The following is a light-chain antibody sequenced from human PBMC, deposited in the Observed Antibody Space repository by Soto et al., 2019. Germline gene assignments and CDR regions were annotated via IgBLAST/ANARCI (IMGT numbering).Light chain of an antibody. J-gene: IGKJ4*01. CDR3: QQYNNWPPLT. Sequence: GMTHSAATLSMHPGGRATLSCRASQSISDTLAWYQQKPGQAPRLLIYGASTRATGIPARFSGSGSGTEFTLTISSLQSEDFAVYYCQQYNNWPPLTFGGGTKVDIK. V-gene: IGKV3-15*01. CDR1: QSISDT. CDR2: GAS.